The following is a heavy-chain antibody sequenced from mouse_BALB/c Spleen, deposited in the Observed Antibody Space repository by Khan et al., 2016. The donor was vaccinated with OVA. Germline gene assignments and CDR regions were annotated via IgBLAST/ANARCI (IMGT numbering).Heavy chain of an antibody. V-gene: IGHV2-3*01. CDR2: IWGVGST. D-gene: IGHD1-1*01. J-gene: IGHJ1*01. Sequence: QVQLKESGPGLVAPSQSLSITCTVSGFSLTSYGVSWVRQPPGKGLEWLGVIWGVGSTNYHSALISSLSISKDNSKSQVFFKLRRLQPDDTATYYCAKDYGGSYGWYFDVWGAGTTVTVSS. CDR3: AKDYGGSYGWYFDV. CDR1: GFSLTSYG.